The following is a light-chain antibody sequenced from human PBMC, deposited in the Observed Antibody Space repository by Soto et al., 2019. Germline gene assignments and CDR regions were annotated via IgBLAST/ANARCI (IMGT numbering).Light chain of an antibody. V-gene: IGKV3-20*01. CDR2: GAS. J-gene: IGKJ2*01. CDR3: QQYGSSPNT. CDR1: QSVSSSY. Sequence: EIVLTQSPGTLSLSPGERATLSCRASQSVSSSYFAWYQQKPGQAPRLLIYGASSSATGLPDRFSGSGSGTDFTLTISRLEPEDFAVYYCQQYGSSPNTFGQGTKLEIK.